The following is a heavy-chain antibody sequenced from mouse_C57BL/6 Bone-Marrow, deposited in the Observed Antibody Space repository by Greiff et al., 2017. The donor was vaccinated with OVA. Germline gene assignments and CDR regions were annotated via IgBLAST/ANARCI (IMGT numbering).Heavy chain of an antibody. J-gene: IGHJ3*01. Sequence: VQLQPSGPVLVTPGALVKLSCKASGYIFTSYDINWVKQRPGQGLEWIGWIYPRDGSTKYTEKFKGKATLTVDTSSSTANMELHRLTAEDSAVYFCALITTVIERGAYWGQGTLVTVSA. CDR1: GYIFTSYD. CDR2: IYPRDGST. V-gene: IGHV1-85*01. D-gene: IGHD1-1*01. CDR3: ALITTVIERGAY.